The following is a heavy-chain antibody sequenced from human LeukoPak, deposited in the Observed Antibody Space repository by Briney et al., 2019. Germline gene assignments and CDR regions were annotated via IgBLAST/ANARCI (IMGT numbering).Heavy chain of an antibody. J-gene: IGHJ4*02. CDR1: GGSFSGYY. D-gene: IGHD3-22*01. CDR3: ASIHYYDSSGYYYYFDY. CDR2: INHSGST. Sequence: ASETLSLTCAVYGGSFSGYYWSWIRQPPGKGLEWIGEINHSGSTNYNPSLKSRVTISVDTSKNQFSLKLSSVTAADTAVYYCASIHYYDSSGYYYYFDYWGQGTLVTVSS. V-gene: IGHV4-34*01.